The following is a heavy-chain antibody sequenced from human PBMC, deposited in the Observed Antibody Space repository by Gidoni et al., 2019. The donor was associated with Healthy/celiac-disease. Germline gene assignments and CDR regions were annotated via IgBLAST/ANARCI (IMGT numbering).Heavy chain of an antibody. Sequence: EVQLVESGGGLVKPGGSLRLSCAASEFTFSNAWMSWVRQAPGQGLEWVGRIKSKTDGGTTDYAAAVKGRFTISRDDSKNTLYLQMNSLKTEDTAVYYCTTDEEYCSSTSCYRSDYWGQGTLVTVSS. D-gene: IGHD2-2*01. V-gene: IGHV3-15*01. CDR2: IKSKTDGGTT. CDR1: EFTFSNAW. CDR3: TTDEEYCSSTSCYRSDY. J-gene: IGHJ4*02.